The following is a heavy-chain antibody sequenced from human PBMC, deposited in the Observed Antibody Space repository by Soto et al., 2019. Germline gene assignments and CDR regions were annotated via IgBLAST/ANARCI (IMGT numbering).Heavy chain of an antibody. Sequence: QVQLQQSGPGLVKPSQTLSLTCAISGDSVSNIHAVWYWIRQSPSRGLEWLGRKYYRSRWHNEYALSVKSRMTINPDTSRNQFALQLSSVTPEDTAVYYCARLVGNSGLDYWGQGTLVTVSS. CDR3: ARLVGNSGLDY. CDR1: GDSVSNIHAV. V-gene: IGHV6-1*01. J-gene: IGHJ4*02. D-gene: IGHD6-25*01. CDR2: KYYRSRWHN.